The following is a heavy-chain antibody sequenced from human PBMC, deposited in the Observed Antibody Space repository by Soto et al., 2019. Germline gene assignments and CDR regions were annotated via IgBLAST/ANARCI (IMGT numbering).Heavy chain of an antibody. J-gene: IGHJ6*02. CDR2: INHSGTT. CDR3: ARAAYGMDV. Sequence: PSETLSLTCAVSGGSISSSNWWTWVRQPPEKGLEWIGEINHSGTTNYNPSLKSRVTISVDKSKNQFSLKLTSVAAADTAMYYCARAAYGMDVWGQGTTVTVSS. CDR1: GGSISSSNW. V-gene: IGHV4-4*02.